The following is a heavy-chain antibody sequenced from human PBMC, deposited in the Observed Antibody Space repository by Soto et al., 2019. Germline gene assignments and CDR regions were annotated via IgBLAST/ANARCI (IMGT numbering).Heavy chain of an antibody. Sequence: EVHLVESGGGLVQPGGSLRLSCAASGFIFSSYGMNWVRQAPGKGLEWVSFISSSSSTIYYADSVKARFTISRDNAKNSLYLQMNSLRDEDTAVYYCARDVGYYYDSSGYYRFDYWCQGTLVTVSS. J-gene: IGHJ4*02. CDR3: ARDVGYYYDSSGYYRFDY. CDR1: GFIFSSYG. V-gene: IGHV3-48*02. D-gene: IGHD3-22*01. CDR2: ISSSSSTI.